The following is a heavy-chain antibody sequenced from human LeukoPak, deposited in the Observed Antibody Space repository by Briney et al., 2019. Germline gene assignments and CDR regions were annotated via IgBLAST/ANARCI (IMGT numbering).Heavy chain of an antibody. J-gene: IGHJ4*02. Sequence: GGALRLSCAASGFTFSSYAMSWVRQAPGKGLEWVSAISGSGGSTYYADSVKGRFTISRDNSKNTLYLQMNSLRAEDTAVYYCAREGGGYSGNFDYWGQGTLVTVSS. CDR1: GFTFSSYA. V-gene: IGHV3-23*01. CDR2: ISGSGGST. CDR3: AREGGGYSGNFDY. D-gene: IGHD5-24*01.